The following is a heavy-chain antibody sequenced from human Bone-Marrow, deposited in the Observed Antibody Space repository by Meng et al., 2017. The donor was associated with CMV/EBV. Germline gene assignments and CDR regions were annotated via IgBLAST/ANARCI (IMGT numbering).Heavy chain of an antibody. D-gene: IGHD6-13*01. CDR3: ASRTAAGSIYYYYGMDV. CDR1: GFTFSSYA. CDR2: ISYDGSNK. Sequence: GGSLRLSCAASGFTFSSYAAHWVRQAPGKGLEWVAVISYDGSNKYYGDSVKGRFTISRDNSKNTLYLQMSSLRPEDTAVYYCASRTAAGSIYYYYGMDVWGQGTTVTFSS. J-gene: IGHJ6*02. V-gene: IGHV3-30*04.